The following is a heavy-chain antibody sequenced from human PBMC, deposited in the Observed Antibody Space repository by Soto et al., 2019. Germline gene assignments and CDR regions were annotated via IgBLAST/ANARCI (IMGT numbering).Heavy chain of an antibody. Sequence: GGSLRLSCTASGFTFTDYALSWVRQAPGKGLEWVATISGIGGSTYLADSVKGRLSISRDNSKNTVSLLMNSLRAEDTAVYFCARGSSGYISSWYYFDYWGRGTLVTVSS. CDR3: ARGSSGYISSWYYFDY. V-gene: IGHV3-23*01. CDR2: ISGIGGST. J-gene: IGHJ4*02. CDR1: GFTFTDYA. D-gene: IGHD6-13*01.